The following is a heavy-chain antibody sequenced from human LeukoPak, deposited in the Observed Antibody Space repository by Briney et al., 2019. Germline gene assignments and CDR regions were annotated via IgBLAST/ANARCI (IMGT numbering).Heavy chain of an antibody. Sequence: GGSLRLSCAASGFTFSSYSMNWVREAPGKGLEWVSSISISSSDIYYADSVKGRFTISRDNAKNTLYLKMNSLRAEDTAVYYCATVGCSGGSCYHDAFDIWGQGTMVTVSS. V-gene: IGHV3-21*01. CDR3: ATVGCSGGSCYHDAFDI. J-gene: IGHJ3*02. CDR1: GFTFSSYS. D-gene: IGHD2-15*01. CDR2: ISISSSDI.